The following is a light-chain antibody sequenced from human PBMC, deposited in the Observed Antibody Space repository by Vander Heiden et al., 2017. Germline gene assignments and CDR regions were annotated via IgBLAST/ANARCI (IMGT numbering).Light chain of an antibody. CDR2: AAS. Sequence: DIKMTQSPSSLSASVGDRVTITCRASQSINSYLNWYQQKPGKAPKLLIYAASSLQSGVPSRFSGSGSGTDFTLTISSLQPEDFATYYCQQSYTTLLTFGGGTKVEI. CDR1: QSINSY. CDR3: QQSYTTLLT. J-gene: IGKJ4*01. V-gene: IGKV1-39*01.